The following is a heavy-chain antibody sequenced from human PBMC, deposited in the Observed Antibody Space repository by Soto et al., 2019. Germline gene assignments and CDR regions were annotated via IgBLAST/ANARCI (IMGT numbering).Heavy chain of an antibody. CDR1: GFTFSGYA. J-gene: IGHJ4*02. CDR3: ARDHYDRSGYYRLDS. Sequence: QVQLVESGGGVVQPGRSLRLSCAASGFTFSGYAMHWVRQAEGKGLEWVAIIAYDGSIIYYADSVKGRFTISRDNSKNTLYLQMNSLRAEDTAVYYCARDHYDRSGYYRLDSWGQGTLVTVSS. CDR2: IAYDGSII. V-gene: IGHV3-30-3*01. D-gene: IGHD3-22*01.